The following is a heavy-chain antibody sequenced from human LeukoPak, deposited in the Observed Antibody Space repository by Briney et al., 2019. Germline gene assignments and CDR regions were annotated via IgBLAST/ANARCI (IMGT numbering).Heavy chain of an antibody. CDR1: GGSISPYY. D-gene: IGHD3-9*01. J-gene: IGHJ3*02. V-gene: IGHV4-59*08. Sequence: SETLSLTCTVSGGSISPYYWSWIRQPPGKGLEWIGYIYYSGTTHYNPSLESRVTMSEDTSKNQFSLKLSSVTAADTAVYYCATHYDVLTGYAAAAFDIWGQGTMVTVSS. CDR3: ATHYDVLTGYAAAAFDI. CDR2: IYYSGTT.